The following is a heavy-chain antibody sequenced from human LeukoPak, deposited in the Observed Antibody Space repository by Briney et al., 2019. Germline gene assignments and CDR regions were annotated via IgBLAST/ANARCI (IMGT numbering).Heavy chain of an antibody. CDR2: IYYSGST. CDR1: GDSINSGDYY. CDR3: ARGTGNIGTPPPYYMDV. V-gene: IGHV4-30-4*08. J-gene: IGHJ6*03. D-gene: IGHD2/OR15-2a*01. Sequence: SETLSLTCTVSGDSINSGDYYWSWIRQPPGKGLEWIGYIYYSGSTSHNPSLKSRVTMSVDTSKNQFSLKLSSVTAADTTVYYCARGTGNIGTPPPYYMDVWGKGTTVTVSS.